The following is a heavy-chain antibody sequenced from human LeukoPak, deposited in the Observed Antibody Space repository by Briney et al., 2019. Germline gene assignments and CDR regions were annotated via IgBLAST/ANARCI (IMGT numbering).Heavy chain of an antibody. V-gene: IGHV4-59*01. D-gene: IGHD5-12*01. CDR3: ARAERYSGYDYSIA. Sequence: SETLSLTCTVSGGSISSYYWSWIRQPPGKGLEWIGYVSYSGNANYNPSLKSRVTISVDTSKNQFSLKLSSVTAADTAVYYCARAERYSGYDYSIAWGQGTLVTVSS. CDR2: VSYSGNA. CDR1: GGSISSYY. J-gene: IGHJ5*02.